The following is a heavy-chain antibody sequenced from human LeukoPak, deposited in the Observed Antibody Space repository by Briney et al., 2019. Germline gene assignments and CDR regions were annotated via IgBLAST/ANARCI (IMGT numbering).Heavy chain of an antibody. J-gene: IGHJ6*03. Sequence: SVEVSCKASGGTFSSYAISWVRQAPGQGLEWMGGIIPIFGTANYAQKFQGRVTITADESTSTAYMELSSLRSEDTAVYYCARKGTTVTTNYMDVWGNGTTVTVSS. CDR3: ARKGTTVTTNYMDV. CDR1: GGTFSSYA. V-gene: IGHV1-69*13. D-gene: IGHD4-17*01. CDR2: IIPIFGTA.